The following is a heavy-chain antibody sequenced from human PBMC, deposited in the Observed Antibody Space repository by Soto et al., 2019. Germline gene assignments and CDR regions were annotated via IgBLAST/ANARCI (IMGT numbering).Heavy chain of an antibody. D-gene: IGHD3-16*01. Sequence: QVQLQESGPGLVKPSETLSLTCTVSGGSISSYYWSWIRQPPGKGLEWIGYIYYSGSTNYNPSLKSRVTISVDTSKNQLSLKLSSVTAADTAVYYCAGGWYYFDYWGQGTLVTVSS. CDR1: GGSISSYY. CDR2: IYYSGST. CDR3: AGGWYYFDY. J-gene: IGHJ4*02. V-gene: IGHV4-59*01.